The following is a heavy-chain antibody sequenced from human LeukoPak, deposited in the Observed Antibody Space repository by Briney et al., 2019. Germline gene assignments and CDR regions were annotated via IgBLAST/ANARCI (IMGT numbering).Heavy chain of an antibody. CDR3: ARDLVGFTGYYYGMDV. V-gene: IGHV4-31*03. CDR1: GGSISSGGYY. D-gene: IGHD3-10*01. J-gene: IGHJ6*02. Sequence: PSETLSLTCTVSGGSISSGGYYWSWIRQHPGKGLEWIGYIYYSGSTYYNPSLKSRVTISVDTSKNQFSLKLSSVTAADTAVYYCARDLVGFTGYYYGMDVWGQGTTVTVSS. CDR2: IYYSGST.